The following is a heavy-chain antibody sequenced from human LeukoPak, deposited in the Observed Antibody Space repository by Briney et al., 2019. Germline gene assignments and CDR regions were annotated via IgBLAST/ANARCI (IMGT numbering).Heavy chain of an antibody. CDR1: GFTFSSYG. CDR2: IWYDGSNK. J-gene: IGHJ4*02. Sequence: GGSLRLSCAASGFTFSSYGMPWVRQAPGKGLEWVAVIWYDGSNKYYADSVKGRFTISRDNSKNTLYLQMNSLRAEDTAVYYCASGYSYGPFDYWGQGTLVTVSS. V-gene: IGHV3-33*01. D-gene: IGHD5-18*01. CDR3: ASGYSYGPFDY.